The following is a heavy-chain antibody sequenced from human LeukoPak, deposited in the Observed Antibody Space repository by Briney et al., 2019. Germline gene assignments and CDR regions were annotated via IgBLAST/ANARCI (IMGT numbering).Heavy chain of an antibody. V-gene: IGHV3-30*18. J-gene: IGHJ4*02. CDR1: GFTFSSYG. Sequence: GGSLRLSCAASGFTFSSYGMHWVRQAPGKGLEWVAVISYDGSNKYYADSVKGRFTISRDNSKNTLYLQMNSLRAEDTAVYYCAKDSPDYRHFDYWGQGTLVTVSS. CDR3: AKDSPDYRHFDY. CDR2: ISYDGSNK. D-gene: IGHD4-11*01.